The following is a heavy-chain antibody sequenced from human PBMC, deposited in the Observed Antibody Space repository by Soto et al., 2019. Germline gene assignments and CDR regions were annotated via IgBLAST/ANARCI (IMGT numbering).Heavy chain of an antibody. D-gene: IGHD5-12*01. CDR1: GFTFSSYS. Sequence: GGSLRLSCAASGFTFSSYSMNWVRQAPGKGLEWVSSISSSSSYIYYADSVKGRFTISRDNAKNSLYLQMNSLRAEDTAVYYCARDLREYSGYGFNSDYWRQGTLVTVSS. V-gene: IGHV3-21*01. J-gene: IGHJ4*02. CDR3: ARDLREYSGYGFNSDY. CDR2: ISSSSSYI.